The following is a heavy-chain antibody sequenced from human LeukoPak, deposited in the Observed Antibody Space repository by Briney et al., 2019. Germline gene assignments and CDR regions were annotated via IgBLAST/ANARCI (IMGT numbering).Heavy chain of an antibody. CDR1: GGSISSGSYH. J-gene: IGHJ4*02. CDR3: ARGSYISSTWYYFDY. V-gene: IGHV4-39*01. Sequence: SETLSLTCTVSGGSISSGSYHWGWIRQPPGKGLEWIGNVYYTGSTYYNPSLKSRVTIASKNQFSLKLISVTAADTAVYYCARGSYISSTWYYFDYWGQGTLVTVSS. D-gene: IGHD6-13*01. CDR2: VYYTGST.